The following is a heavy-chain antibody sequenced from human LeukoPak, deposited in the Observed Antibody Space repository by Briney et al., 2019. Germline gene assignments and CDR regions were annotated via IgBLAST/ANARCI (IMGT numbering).Heavy chain of an antibody. D-gene: IGHD6-19*01. Sequence: PGGSLRLSCAASGFTFSMYAMSWVRQVPGKGLEWVSAISGSGGSTYYADSVKGRFTISRDNSKNILYLQMNSLRAEDTAVYYCAKDLYSNGGHPDYMDVWGKGTTVTVSS. CDR2: ISGSGGST. J-gene: IGHJ6*03. CDR1: GFTFSMYA. CDR3: AKDLYSNGGHPDYMDV. V-gene: IGHV3-23*01.